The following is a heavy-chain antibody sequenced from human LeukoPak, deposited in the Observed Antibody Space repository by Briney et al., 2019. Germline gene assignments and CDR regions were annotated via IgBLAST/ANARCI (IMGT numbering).Heavy chain of an antibody. CDR3: ARTAVAGSTTWVYGMDV. CDR2: IKQDGSEK. Sequence: GGSLRLSCAASGFSFSSYAMSWVRQAPGKGLEWVANIKQDGSEKYYVDSVKGRFTISRDNAKNSLYLQMNSLRAEDTAVYYCARTAVAGSTTWVYGMDVWGQGTTVTVSS. CDR1: GFSFSSYA. D-gene: IGHD6-19*01. V-gene: IGHV3-7*01. J-gene: IGHJ6*02.